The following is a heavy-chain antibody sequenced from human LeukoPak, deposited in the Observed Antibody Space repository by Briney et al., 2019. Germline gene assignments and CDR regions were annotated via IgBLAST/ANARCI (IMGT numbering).Heavy chain of an antibody. CDR1: GFTFSYYT. Sequence: GGSLRLSCVASGFTFSYYTMNWARQAPGKGLEWISYIISSDGTVSYADSVKGRFTISTDTAKNSLFLQMNSLSAEDTAVYYCARDPAYAFDIWGQGTMVTVSS. J-gene: IGHJ3*02. CDR2: IISSDGTV. CDR3: ARDPAYAFDI. V-gene: IGHV3-48*01.